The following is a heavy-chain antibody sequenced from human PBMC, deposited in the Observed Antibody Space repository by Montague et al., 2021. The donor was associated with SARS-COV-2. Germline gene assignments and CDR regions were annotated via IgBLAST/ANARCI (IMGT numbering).Heavy chain of an antibody. D-gene: IGHD5/OR15-5a*01. J-gene: IGHJ6*02. CDR1: LHSVVVDL. V-gene: IGHV4-59*02. CDR3: ARVAELDVFSVYYYGLDV. CDR2: LVCRLLLA. Sequence: SETLSLTCAGDLHSVVVDLRRRTEEPTSELQSLAYLVCRLLLANNSPSLKSRVTISVDTSRNHLSLKLTSVTAADTAVYYCARVAELDVFSVYYYGLDVWGQGTTVTVSS.